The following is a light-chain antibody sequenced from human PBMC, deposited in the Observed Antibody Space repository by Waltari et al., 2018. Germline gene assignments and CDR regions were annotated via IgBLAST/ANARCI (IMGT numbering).Light chain of an antibody. CDR1: DLGRQN. V-gene: IGLV3-21*03. Sequence: SYVVTQPPSVSLAPGKTAPITCWGDDLGRQNVCWYQHRPGQAPVLVVYDNSDRSSGVPERFSGSNSGDTATLTISRVEVGDEADFYCQVWDSTTDHAIFGGGTKLTVL. J-gene: IGLJ2*01. CDR2: DNS. CDR3: QVWDSTTDHAI.